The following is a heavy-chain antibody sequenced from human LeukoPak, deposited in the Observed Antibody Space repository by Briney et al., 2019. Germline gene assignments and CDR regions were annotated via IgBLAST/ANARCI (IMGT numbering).Heavy chain of an antibody. Sequence: ASVKVSCKASGYTFTSYYMHWVRQAPGQGLEWMGIINPSGGSTSYAQKLQGRVTMTRDTSTSTVYMELSSLRSEDTAVYYCARVSVWFGELPYFDYWGQGTLVTVSS. CDR3: ARVSVWFGELPYFDY. J-gene: IGHJ4*02. CDR2: INPSGGST. V-gene: IGHV1-46*01. D-gene: IGHD3-10*01. CDR1: GYTFTSYY.